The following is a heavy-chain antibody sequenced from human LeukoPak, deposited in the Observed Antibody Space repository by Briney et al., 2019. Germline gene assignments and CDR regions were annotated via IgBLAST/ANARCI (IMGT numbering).Heavy chain of an antibody. J-gene: IGHJ4*02. CDR2: IKQDGSEK. Sequence: GGSLRLSCAASGFTFSSYWMSWVRQAPGKGREWVANIKQDGSEKYYVDSVKGRFTISRDNAKNSLYLQMNSLRAEDTAVYYCARTRGYSYGTYFDYWGQGTLVTVSS. CDR1: GFTFSSYW. V-gene: IGHV3-7*01. CDR3: ARTRGYSYGTYFDY. D-gene: IGHD5-18*01.